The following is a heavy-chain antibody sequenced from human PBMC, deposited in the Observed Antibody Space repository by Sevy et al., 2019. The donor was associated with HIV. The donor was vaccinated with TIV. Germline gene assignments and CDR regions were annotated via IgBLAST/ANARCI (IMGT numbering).Heavy chain of an antibody. Sequence: GGSLRLSCAASGFTFSSYSMNWVHQAPGKGLEWVSYISSSSSTIYYADSVKGRFTISRDNAKNSLYLQMNSLRDEDTAVYYCARGPYYYDSSGYSFDYWGQGTLVTVSS. CDR2: ISSSSSTI. CDR3: ARGPYYYDSSGYSFDY. V-gene: IGHV3-48*02. J-gene: IGHJ4*02. D-gene: IGHD3-22*01. CDR1: GFTFSSYS.